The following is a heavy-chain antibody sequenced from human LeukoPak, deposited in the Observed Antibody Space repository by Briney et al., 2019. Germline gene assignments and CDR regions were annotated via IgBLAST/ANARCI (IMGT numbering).Heavy chain of an antibody. CDR3: VRGWYGMFDY. J-gene: IGHJ4*02. Sequence: SETLSLTCTVSGGSISSSSYYWGWIRQPPGKGLEWIGSIYYSGSTYYNPSLKSRVTISVDTFKNQFSLKLSSVTAADTAVYYCVRGWYGMFDYWGQGTLVTVSS. V-gene: IGHV4-39*01. D-gene: IGHD6-19*01. CDR2: IYYSGST. CDR1: GGSISSSSYY.